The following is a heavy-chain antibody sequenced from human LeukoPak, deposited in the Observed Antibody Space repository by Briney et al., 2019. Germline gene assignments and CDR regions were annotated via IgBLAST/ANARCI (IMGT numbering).Heavy chain of an antibody. CDR1: GGSISNYY. CDR2: IYYSGST. Sequence: SETLSLTCTVSGGSISNYYWSWIRQPPGKGLEWIGYIYYSGSTNYNPPLRSRVTISVDTSKNQSSLQLTSVTAADTAIYYCARVLIGYHSDGRAPDAFDFWGQGTMVTVSS. CDR3: ARVLIGYHSDGRAPDAFDF. V-gene: IGHV4-59*01. J-gene: IGHJ3*01. D-gene: IGHD3-22*01.